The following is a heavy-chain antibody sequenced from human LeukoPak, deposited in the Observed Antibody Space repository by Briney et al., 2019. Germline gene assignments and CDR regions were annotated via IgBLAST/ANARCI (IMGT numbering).Heavy chain of an antibody. CDR2: INHNGNVS. J-gene: IGHJ6*02. CDR3: ARGGGLDV. CDR1: GFTFSSYW. Sequence: GGSLRLSCAASGFTFSSYWMNWARQAPGKGLEWVASINHNGNVSYYVDSVKGRFTISRDNAKNSLYLQMSNLRAEDTAVYFCARGGGLDVWGQGAAVTVSS. D-gene: IGHD3-16*01. V-gene: IGHV3-7*03.